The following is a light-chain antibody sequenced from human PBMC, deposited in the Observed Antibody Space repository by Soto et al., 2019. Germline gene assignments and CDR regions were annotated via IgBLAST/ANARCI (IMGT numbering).Light chain of an antibody. J-gene: IGKJ2*01. V-gene: IGKV3-15*01. CDR3: QQYNYGYT. Sequence: EIEMTQSPATLSVSPGERATLSCRASQSFSSNLAWYQQKPGQAPRLLIYGAATRATGIPARFSGSGSGTEFTLTISSLQSEDSAVYYCQQYNYGYTFGQGTKLEIK. CDR1: QSFSSN. CDR2: GAA.